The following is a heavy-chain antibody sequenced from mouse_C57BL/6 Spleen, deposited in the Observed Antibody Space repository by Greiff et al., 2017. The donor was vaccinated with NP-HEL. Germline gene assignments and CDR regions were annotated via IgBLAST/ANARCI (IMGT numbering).Heavy chain of an antibody. CDR2: IYPGSGNT. CDR3: ARIGYGYDWFAY. J-gene: IGHJ3*01. D-gene: IGHD2-2*01. V-gene: IGHV1-76*01. Sequence: QVQLQQSGAELVRPGASVKLSCKASGYTFTDYYINWVKQRPGQGLEWIARIYPGSGNTYYNEKFKGKATLTAEKSSSTAYMQLSSLTSEDSAVYFCARIGYGYDWFAYWGQGTLVTVSA. CDR1: GYTFTDYY.